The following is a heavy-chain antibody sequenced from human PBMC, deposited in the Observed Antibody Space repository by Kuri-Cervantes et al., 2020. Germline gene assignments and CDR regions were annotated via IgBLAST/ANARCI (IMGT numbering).Heavy chain of an antibody. CDR2: ISGSGGST. Sequence: GESLKISCAASGFTFSSYAMSWVRQAPGKGLEWVSAISGSGGSTYYADSVKGRFTISRDNSKNTLYLQMNSLRAEDTAVYYCAKDLGSIAVAGPDYWGQGTLVTVSS. V-gene: IGHV3-23*01. J-gene: IGHJ4*02. CDR1: GFTFSSYA. D-gene: IGHD6-19*01. CDR3: AKDLGSIAVAGPDY.